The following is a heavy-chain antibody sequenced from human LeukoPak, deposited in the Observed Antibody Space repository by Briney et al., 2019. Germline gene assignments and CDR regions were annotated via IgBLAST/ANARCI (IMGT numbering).Heavy chain of an antibody. V-gene: IGHV3-30*18. CDR3: ANGDY. J-gene: IGHJ4*02. CDR1: GFTFSSYG. CDR2: ISYDGSNK. Sequence: GRSLRLSCAASGFTFSSYGMHWVRQAPGKGLEWVAVISYDGSNKYYADSAKGRFTISRDNSKNTLYLQMNSLRAEDTAVYYCANGDYWGQGTLVTVSS.